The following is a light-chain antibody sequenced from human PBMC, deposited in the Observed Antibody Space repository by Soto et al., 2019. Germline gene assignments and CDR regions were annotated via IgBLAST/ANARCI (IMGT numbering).Light chain of an antibody. CDR2: YVF. CDR3: QQYGSSPLT. CDR1: QSISSYY. Sequence: EIVLTQSPATLSLSPWERATLSCGASQSISSYYFAWYQQKPGLAPRLLIYYVFSRATCIPDRFSGSGSGTDFTLTISSLEPEDFAVYYCQQYGSSPLTFGGETKVEIK. V-gene: IGKV3D-20*01. J-gene: IGKJ4*01.